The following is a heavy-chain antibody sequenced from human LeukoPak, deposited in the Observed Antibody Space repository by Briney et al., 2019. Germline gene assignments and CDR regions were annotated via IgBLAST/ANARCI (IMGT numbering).Heavy chain of an antibody. J-gene: IGHJ3*02. Sequence: ASVSLSCTASGYTFTSYYISWVRQAPGQGLEWMGCISAYNGNTHYAHTLQGRVTITTHTSTSTAYMHVKILRSDATAVYYCERIVGAMANAFDIWGKGTMVTVS. CDR3: ERIVGAMANAFDI. V-gene: IGHV1-18*01. D-gene: IGHD1-26*01. CDR1: GYTFTSYY. CDR2: ISAYNGNT.